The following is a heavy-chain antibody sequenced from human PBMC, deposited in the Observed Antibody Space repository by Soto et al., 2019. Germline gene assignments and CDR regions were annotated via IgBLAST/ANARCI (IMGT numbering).Heavy chain of an antibody. CDR2: INSDGSIT. V-gene: IGHV3-74*01. J-gene: IGHJ4*02. D-gene: IGHD3-3*01. CDR3: ARDPFGDIPGY. CDR1: GFSFSTYW. Sequence: EVQLVESGGGLVQPGGSLRLSCAASGFSFSTYWMDWVRQAPGKGLVWVSRINSDGSITSYADSVKGRFTISRDNAKNTLCLEMNSLRAEDTAVYQCARDPFGDIPGYWGQGTLVTVSS.